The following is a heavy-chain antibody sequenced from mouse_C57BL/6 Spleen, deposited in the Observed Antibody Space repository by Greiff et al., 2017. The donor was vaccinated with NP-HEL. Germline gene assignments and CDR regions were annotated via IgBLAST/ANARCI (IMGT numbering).Heavy chain of an antibody. V-gene: IGHV10-1*01. D-gene: IGHD1-1*01. CDR1: GFSFNTYA. J-gene: IGHJ1*03. CDR3: VRQVFYYSSSYGYFDV. Sequence: DVKLVESGGGLVQPKGSLKLSCAASGFSFNTYAMNWVRQAPGKGLEWVARIRSKSNNYATYYADSVKDRFTISRDDSESMLYLQMNNLKTEDTAMYYCVRQVFYYSSSYGYFDVWGTGTTVTVSS. CDR2: IRSKSNNYAT.